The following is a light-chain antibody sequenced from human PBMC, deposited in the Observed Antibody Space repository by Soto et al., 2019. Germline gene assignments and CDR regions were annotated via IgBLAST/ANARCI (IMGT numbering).Light chain of an antibody. J-gene: IGKJ1*01. CDR1: QSIDSW. CDR2: KTS. V-gene: IGKV1-5*03. Sequence: DIQMTQSPSTLSASVGDRATITCRASQSIDSWLAWYQQKPGKAPKLLIYKTSSLESGVPSRFSGSGSGTEFTLTISSLQPDDFATYYCQKYNSPPWTFGQGTKVEIK. CDR3: QKYNSPPWT.